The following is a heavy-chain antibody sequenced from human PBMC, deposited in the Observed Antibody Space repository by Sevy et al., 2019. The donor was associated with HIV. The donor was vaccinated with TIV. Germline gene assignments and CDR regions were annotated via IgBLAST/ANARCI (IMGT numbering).Heavy chain of an antibody. V-gene: IGHV3-21*01. CDR1: GFTFSTYT. J-gene: IGHJ4*02. Sequence: GGSLRLSCAASGFTFSTYTMNWVRQAPGKGLEWVSSISSGSSYIYYADSVKGRFTISRDNAKNLLYLQMNSLRAEDTAIYYCARDGGCTSTSCLLYFDYWGQGTPDTVSS. CDR2: ISSGSSYI. D-gene: IGHD2-2*01. CDR3: ARDGGCTSTSCLLYFDY.